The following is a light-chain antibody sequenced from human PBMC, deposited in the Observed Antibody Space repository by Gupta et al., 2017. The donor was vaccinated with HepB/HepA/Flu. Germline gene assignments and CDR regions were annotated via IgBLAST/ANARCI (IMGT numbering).Light chain of an antibody. CDR3: GPWENSRSDGGV. Sequence: QSVLTQPPSVSAAPGQKFTISCSGSSSNIGSNYVSCYPQLPETAPNLLICENNKRRSGRPDRVSGSKSGTSATVGITGLQTGDEADYYCGPWENSRSDGGVFGGGTKLTVL. CDR1: SSNIGSNY. CDR2: ENN. J-gene: IGLJ3*02. V-gene: IGLV1-51*02.